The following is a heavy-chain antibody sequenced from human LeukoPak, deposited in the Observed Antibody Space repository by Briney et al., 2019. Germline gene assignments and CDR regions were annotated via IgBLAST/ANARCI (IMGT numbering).Heavy chain of an antibody. CDR1: GYSFTSYW. CDR2: IYPGDSDT. CDR3: ARHGTRVLPTDAFDI. Sequence: KIGESLKISCKGSGYSFTSYWIGWVRQMPGKGLEWMGIIYPGDSDTRYSPSFQGQVTISADKSISTAYLQWSSLKASDTAMYYCARHGTRVLPTDAFDIWGQGTMVTVSS. V-gene: IGHV5-51*01. D-gene: IGHD2-15*01. J-gene: IGHJ3*02.